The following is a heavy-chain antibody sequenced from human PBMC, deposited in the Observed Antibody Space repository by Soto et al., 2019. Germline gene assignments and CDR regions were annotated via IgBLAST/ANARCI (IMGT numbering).Heavy chain of an antibody. CDR1: GFTFSNYA. CDR3: AKFFVETGSNSGWPWSFHY. CDR2: ISGRGGTT. V-gene: IGHV3-23*01. Sequence: EVQLLESGGGLVQPGRSLRLSCAASGFTFSNYAMSWVRQAPGQGLDWVSAISGRGGTTYYADSVKGRFTISRDNSKNPLFLQMNSLRAEYAAVYYCAKFFVETGSNSGWPWSFHYWGHGTLVTGSS. J-gene: IGHJ4*01. D-gene: IGHD6-25*01.